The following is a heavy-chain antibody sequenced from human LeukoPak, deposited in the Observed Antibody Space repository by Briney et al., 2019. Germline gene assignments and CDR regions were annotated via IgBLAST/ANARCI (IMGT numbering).Heavy chain of an antibody. V-gene: IGHV4-34*01. CDR2: INHGGST. D-gene: IGHD3-22*01. CDR3: ARHPPTYYYDSKGAFDI. Sequence: SETLSPTCAVYGGSFSGYYWSWIRQPPGKGLEWIGEINHGGSTNYNPSLKSRVTISVDTSKNQFSLKLSSVTAADTAVYYCARHPPTYYYDSKGAFDIWGQGTMVTVSS. J-gene: IGHJ3*02. CDR1: GGSFSGYY.